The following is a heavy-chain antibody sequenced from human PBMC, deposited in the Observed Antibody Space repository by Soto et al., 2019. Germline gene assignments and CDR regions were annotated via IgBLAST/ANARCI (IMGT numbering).Heavy chain of an antibody. V-gene: IGHV1-18*01. Sequence: QVQLVQSGAEVKKPGASVKVSCKASGYTFASYAISWMRQAPGQGLEWMGWISAYNGNTNYAQKLQGRVTMTTDTSPSTAYMELRSLGSYDTAVYYCARDPPPPDYWGQGTLVTVSS. CDR1: GYTFASYA. CDR2: ISAYNGNT. J-gene: IGHJ4*02. CDR3: ARDPPPPDY.